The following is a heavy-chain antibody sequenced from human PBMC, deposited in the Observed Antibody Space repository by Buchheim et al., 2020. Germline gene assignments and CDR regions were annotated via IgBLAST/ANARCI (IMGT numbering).Heavy chain of an antibody. CDR2: IYYSGNT. CDR1: GGSISDSTYY. CDR3: ARHRGYGSSWYYFDY. J-gene: IGHJ4*02. V-gene: IGHV4-39*01. Sequence: QLQLQESGPGLVKPSETLSLTCTVSGGSISDSTYYWGWIRQPSGKGLEWIGTIYYSGNTYYNPSLKSRVTISVDTSKNQFSLNLNSVTAADTAVYYCARHRGYGSSWYYFDYWGQGTL. D-gene: IGHD6-13*01.